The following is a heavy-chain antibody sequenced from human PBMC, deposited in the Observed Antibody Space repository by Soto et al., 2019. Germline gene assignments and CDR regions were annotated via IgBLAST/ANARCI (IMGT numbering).Heavy chain of an antibody. Sequence: GASVKVSFKASGYTFTSYYMHWLRQAPGQGLEWMGIINPSGGSTSYAQKFQGRVTMTRDTSTSTVYMELSSLRSEDTAVYYCARGPDIVVTRYGMDVWGQGTTVTVSS. CDR1: GYTFTSYY. CDR2: INPSGGST. V-gene: IGHV1-46*01. CDR3: ARGPDIVVTRYGMDV. D-gene: IGHD2-15*01. J-gene: IGHJ6*02.